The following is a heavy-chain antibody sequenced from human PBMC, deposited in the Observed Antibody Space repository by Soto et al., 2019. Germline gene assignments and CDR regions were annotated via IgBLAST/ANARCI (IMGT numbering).Heavy chain of an antibody. Sequence: SETLSLTCAVYGGSVSGYYWSWIRQPPGKGLEWIGEINHSGSTNYNPSLKSRVTISVDTSKNQFSLKLSSVTAADTAVYYCAISFPYGSGSYYNVFDYWGQGTLVTVSS. J-gene: IGHJ4*02. V-gene: IGHV4-34*01. CDR3: AISFPYGSGSYYNVFDY. D-gene: IGHD3-10*01. CDR1: GGSVSGYY. CDR2: INHSGST.